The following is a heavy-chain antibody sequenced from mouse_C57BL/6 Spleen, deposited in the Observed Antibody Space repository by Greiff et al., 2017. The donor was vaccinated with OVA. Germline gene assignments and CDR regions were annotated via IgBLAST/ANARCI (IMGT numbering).Heavy chain of an antibody. CDR2: IDPSDSET. Sequence: QVQLQQPGAELVRPGSSVKLSCKASGYTFTSYWMHWVKQRPIQGLEWIGNIDPSDSETHYNQKFKDKATLTVDKSSSTAYMQLSSLTSEGSAVYYCARGTYDLFFDYWGQGTTLTVSS. CDR3: ARGTYDLFFDY. V-gene: IGHV1-52*01. CDR1: GYTFTSYW. J-gene: IGHJ2*01. D-gene: IGHD2-3*01.